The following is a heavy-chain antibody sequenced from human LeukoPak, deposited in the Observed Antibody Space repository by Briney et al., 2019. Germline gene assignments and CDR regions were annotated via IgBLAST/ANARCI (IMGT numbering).Heavy chain of an antibody. CDR1: GFTFSDYY. V-gene: IGHV3-11*01. J-gene: IGHJ6*02. CDR3: ARDGSIQLWLTTYGMDV. D-gene: IGHD5-18*01. CDR2: ISSSGSTI. Sequence: KPGGSLRLSCAASGFTFSDYYMSWIRQAPGKGLEWVSYISSSGSTIYYADSVKGRFTISRDNAKNSLYLQMNSLRAEDTAVYYCARDGSIQLWLTTYGMDVWGQGTTVTVSS.